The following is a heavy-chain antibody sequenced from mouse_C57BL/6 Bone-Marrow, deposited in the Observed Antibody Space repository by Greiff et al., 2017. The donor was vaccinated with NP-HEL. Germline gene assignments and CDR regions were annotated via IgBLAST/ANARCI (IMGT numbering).Heavy chain of an antibody. CDR3: ARGGYYDYDGYFDV. Sequence: QVQLQQSGAELARPGASVKLSCKASGYTFTSYWMHWVKQRPGQGLEWIGEIDPSDSYTNYNQKFKGKSTLTVDKSSSTAYMQLSSLTSEDSAVYYCARGGYYDYDGYFDVWGTGTTVTVSS. V-gene: IGHV1-69*01. CDR2: IDPSDSYT. D-gene: IGHD2-4*01. CDR1: GYTFTSYW. J-gene: IGHJ1*03.